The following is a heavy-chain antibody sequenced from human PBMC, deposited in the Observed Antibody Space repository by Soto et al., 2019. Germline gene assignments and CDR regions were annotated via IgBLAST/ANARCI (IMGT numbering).Heavy chain of an antibody. Sequence: GGSLRLSCSASGFTFSSYAMHWVRQAPGKGLEYVSAISSNGGSTYYADSVKGRFTISRDNSKNTLYLQMSSLRAEDTAVYYCVKWTTVTLFQHWGQGTLVTVSS. D-gene: IGHD4-4*01. CDR3: VKWTTVTLFQH. V-gene: IGHV3-64D*08. J-gene: IGHJ1*01. CDR1: GFTFSSYA. CDR2: ISSNGGST.